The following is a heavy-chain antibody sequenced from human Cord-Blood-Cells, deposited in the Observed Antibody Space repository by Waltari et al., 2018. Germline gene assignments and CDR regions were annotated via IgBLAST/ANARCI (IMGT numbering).Heavy chain of an antibody. J-gene: IGHJ6*03. Sequence: QLQLQESGPGLVKPSETLSLTCTVSGGSISSSSYYWGWIRQPPGKGLEWIGSIYYSGSTYDTPSLKSRVTISVDTSKNQFSLKLSSVTAADTAVYYCALYCSSTSCYTYYYYMDVWGKGTTVTVSS. V-gene: IGHV4-39*01. CDR1: GGSISSSSYY. CDR2: IYYSGST. CDR3: ALYCSSTSCYTYYYYMDV. D-gene: IGHD2-2*02.